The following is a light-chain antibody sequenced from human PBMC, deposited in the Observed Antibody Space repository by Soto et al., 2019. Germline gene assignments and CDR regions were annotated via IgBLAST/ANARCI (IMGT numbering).Light chain of an antibody. CDR2: AAS. J-gene: IGKJ4*01. CDR1: QGIGSY. CDR3: QQLNNYPHT. Sequence: DIQLTQSPSFLSASLGDRVTITCRASQGIGSYLAWYQQKPGKAPRLLIYAASTLQSGVPSRFSGSGSDTEFTLTISSLQPEDFATYYCQQLNNYPHTFGGGTKVDIK. V-gene: IGKV1-9*01.